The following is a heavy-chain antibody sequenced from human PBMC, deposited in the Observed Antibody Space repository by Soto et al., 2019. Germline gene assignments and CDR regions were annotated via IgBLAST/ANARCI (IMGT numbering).Heavy chain of an antibody. CDR2: ISYDGSNK. Sequence: QVQLVESGGGVVQPGRSLRLSCAASGFTFSSYAMHWVRQAPGKGLEWVAVISYDGSNKYYADSVKGRFTISRDNSKNTLYLQMYSLRAEDTAVYYCARDRMLGVGALDYWGQGTLVTVSS. J-gene: IGHJ4*02. CDR3: ARDRMLGVGALDY. V-gene: IGHV3-30-3*01. CDR1: GFTFSSYA. D-gene: IGHD1-26*01.